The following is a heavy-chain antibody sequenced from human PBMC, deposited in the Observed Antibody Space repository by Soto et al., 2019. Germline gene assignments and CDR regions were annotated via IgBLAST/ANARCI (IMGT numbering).Heavy chain of an antibody. Sequence: PSENLSLTCTVSGGSISSYYWSWIRQPPGKGLEWIGYIYYSGSTNYNPSLKSRVTISVDTSKNQFSLKLSSVTAADTAVYYCARVSSSGWYPYIDYWGQGTLVTVSS. CDR1: GGSISSYY. J-gene: IGHJ4*02. CDR3: ARVSSSGWYPYIDY. D-gene: IGHD6-19*01. CDR2: IYYSGST. V-gene: IGHV4-59*01.